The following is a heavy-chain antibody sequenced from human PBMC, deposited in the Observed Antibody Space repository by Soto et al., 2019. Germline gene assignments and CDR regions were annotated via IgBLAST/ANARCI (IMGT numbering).Heavy chain of an antibody. CDR2: ISGSGGST. V-gene: IGHV3-23*01. D-gene: IGHD3-3*01. CDR1: GFTFSSYA. Sequence: GGSLRLSCAASGFTFSSYAMSWVRQAPGKGLEWVSAISGSGGSTYYADSVKGRFTISRDNSKNTLYLQMNSLRAEDTAVYYCAKGGEWYYDFWSGPLGVLYFDYWGQGTLVTVSS. CDR3: AKGGEWYYDFWSGPLGVLYFDY. J-gene: IGHJ4*02.